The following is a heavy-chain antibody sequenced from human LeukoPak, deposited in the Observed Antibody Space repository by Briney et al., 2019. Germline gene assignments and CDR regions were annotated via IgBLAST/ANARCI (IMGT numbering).Heavy chain of an antibody. V-gene: IGHV4-34*01. CDR1: GGSFSGYY. CDR3: AAVGSGTGAFDY. J-gene: IGHJ4*02. CDR2: INHSGST. D-gene: IGHD2-8*02. Sequence: PSETLSLTCAVYGGSFSGYYWSWIRQPPGKGLEWIGEINHSGSTNYNPSLKSRVTISVGTSKNQFSLKLSSVTAADTAVYYCAAVGSGTGAFDYWGQGTLVTVSS.